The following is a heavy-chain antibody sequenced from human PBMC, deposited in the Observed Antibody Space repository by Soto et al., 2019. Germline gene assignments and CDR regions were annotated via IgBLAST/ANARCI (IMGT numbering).Heavy chain of an antibody. J-gene: IGHJ6*03. CDR2: IYRSGST. CDR1: GESVRNQY. Sequence: QVQMPESGPGLVKPSENLSLPCTVSGESVRNQYWSWIRRPPGRGLEWIGYIYRSGSTKYNPSLKSRLTISVDTSKNQFSLKLSSVTAADTAVYYCARTLDYGHMDVWGKGTTVTVSS. D-gene: IGHD3-16*01. V-gene: IGHV4-4*09. CDR3: ARTLDYGHMDV.